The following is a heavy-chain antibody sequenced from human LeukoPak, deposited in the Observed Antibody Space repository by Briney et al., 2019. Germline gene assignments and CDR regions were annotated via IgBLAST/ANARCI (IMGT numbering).Heavy chain of an antibody. CDR2: TYYRSKWNN. J-gene: IGHJ4*02. V-gene: IGHV6-1*01. Sequence: SQTLSLTCGISGDSVSSKSAWKWIRQSPSRGLEWLGRTYYRSKWNNNYAVSVKSRITINPDTSKNQFSLQLYSVTAEDTAVYYCARGDQSFDYWGQGTLVTVSS. CDR1: GDSVSSKSA. D-gene: IGHD5-24*01. CDR3: ARGDQSFDY.